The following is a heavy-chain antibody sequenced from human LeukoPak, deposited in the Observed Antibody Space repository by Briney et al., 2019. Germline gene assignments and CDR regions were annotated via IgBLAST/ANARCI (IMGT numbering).Heavy chain of an antibody. CDR3: ARDRRFGETLYFDY. CDR2: IWYDGSNK. Sequence: GGSLRLSCAASGFTFSSYGMHWVRQAPGKGLEWVAVIWYDGSNKYYADSVKGRFTISRDNSKNTLYLQMNSLRAEDTAVYYCARDRRFGETLYFDYWGQGTLVTVSS. V-gene: IGHV3-33*01. J-gene: IGHJ4*02. D-gene: IGHD3-10*01. CDR1: GFTFSSYG.